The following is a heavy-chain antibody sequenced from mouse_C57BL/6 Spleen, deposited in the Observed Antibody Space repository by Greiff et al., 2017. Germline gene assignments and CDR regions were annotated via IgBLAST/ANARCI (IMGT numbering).Heavy chain of an antibody. D-gene: IGHD2-4*01. J-gene: IGHJ2*01. V-gene: IGHV1-80*01. CDR2: IYPGDGDT. CDR3: ARHYDYDGEALFDY. Sequence: QVQLQQSGAELVKPGASVKLSCKASGYAFSSYWMHWVKQRPGQGLEWIGQIYPGDGDTNYNGKFKGKATLTADKSSSTAYMQLSSLTSEDSAVYFCARHYDYDGEALFDYWGQGTTLTVSS. CDR1: GYAFSSYW.